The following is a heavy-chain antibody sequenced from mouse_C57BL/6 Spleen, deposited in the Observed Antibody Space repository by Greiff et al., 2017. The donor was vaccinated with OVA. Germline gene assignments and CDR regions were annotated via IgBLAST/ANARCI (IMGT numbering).Heavy chain of an antibody. J-gene: IGHJ1*03. CDR3: ARRDGTTVEYFDV. Sequence: EVKVVESGGDLVKPGGSLKLSCAASGFTFSSYGMSWVRQTPDKRLEWVATISSGGSYTYYPDSVKGRFTISRDNAKNTLYLQMSSLKSEDTAMYYCARRDGTTVEYFDVWGTGTTVTVSS. CDR2: ISSGGSYT. V-gene: IGHV5-6*02. D-gene: IGHD1-1*01. CDR1: GFTFSSYG.